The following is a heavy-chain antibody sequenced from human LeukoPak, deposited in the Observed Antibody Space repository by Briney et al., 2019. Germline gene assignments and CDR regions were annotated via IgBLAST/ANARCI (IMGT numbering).Heavy chain of an antibody. CDR2: IIPILGIA. CDR1: GGTFSSYA. J-gene: IGHJ4*02. Sequence: SVKVSCKASGGTFSSYAISWVRQAPGQGLEWMGRIIPILGIANYAQKFQGRVTITADKSTSTAYMELSSLRSEDTAVYYCVVDQGRFGDPSFDYWGQGTLVTVSS. CDR3: VVDQGRFGDPSFDY. V-gene: IGHV1-69*04. D-gene: IGHD3-10*01.